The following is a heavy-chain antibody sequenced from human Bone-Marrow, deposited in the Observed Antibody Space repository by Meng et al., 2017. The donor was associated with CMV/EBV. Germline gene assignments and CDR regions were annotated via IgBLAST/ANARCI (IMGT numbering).Heavy chain of an antibody. Sequence: GESLKISCAASGFTVSSHYMSWVRQAPGKGLEWVSVTYSGGSTYYADSVKGRFTISRDNSKNTLYLQMNSLRAEDTAVYYCASSEMYYYDSSGYYQRGYWGQGTRVTVSS. J-gene: IGHJ4*02. CDR2: TYSGGST. CDR3: ASSEMYYYDSSGYYQRGY. D-gene: IGHD3-22*01. CDR1: GFTVSSHY. V-gene: IGHV3-53*01.